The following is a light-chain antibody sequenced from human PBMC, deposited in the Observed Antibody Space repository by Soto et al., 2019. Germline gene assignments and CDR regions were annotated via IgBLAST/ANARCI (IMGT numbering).Light chain of an antibody. V-gene: IGKV3-15*01. CDR3: QQYNNWPRRT. Sequence: EIVITQSPSTLSVSPLERSTLSCRASQSVSSNLAWYQQKPGQAPRLLIYGASTRATGIPARFSGSGSGTEFTLTISSLQSEDFAVYYCQQYNNWPRRTFGQGTKVDIK. CDR1: QSVSSN. CDR2: GAS. J-gene: IGKJ1*01.